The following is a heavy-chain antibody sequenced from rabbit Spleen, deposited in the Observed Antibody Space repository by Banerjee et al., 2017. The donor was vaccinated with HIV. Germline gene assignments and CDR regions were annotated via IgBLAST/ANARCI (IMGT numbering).Heavy chain of an antibody. CDR2: INTATGKA. CDR3: ARAIVPWLGLTRLDL. V-gene: IGHV1S40*01. D-gene: IGHD4-1*01. J-gene: IGHJ3*01. CDR1: GFSFSDTDV. Sequence: QSLEESGGGLIKPEGSLTLTCKASGFSFSDTDVMCWVRQAPGKGLQWIACINTATGKAVYASWAKGRFTISKTSSTTVTLQMTSLTAADTATYFCARAIVPWLGLTRLDLWGQGTLVTVS.